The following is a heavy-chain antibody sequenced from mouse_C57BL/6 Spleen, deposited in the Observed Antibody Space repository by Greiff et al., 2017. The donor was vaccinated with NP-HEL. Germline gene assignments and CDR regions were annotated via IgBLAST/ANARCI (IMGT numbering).Heavy chain of an antibody. J-gene: IGHJ4*01. D-gene: IGHD1-1*01. V-gene: IGHV1-42*01. CDR1: GYSFTGYY. Sequence: EVQLQQSGPELVKPGASVKISCKASGYSFTGYYMNWVKQSPEKSLEWIGEINPSTGGTTYNQKFKAKATLTVDKSSSTAYMQLKSLTSEDSAVYYCARGGITPPNDTWGQGPSVTVSS. CDR2: INPSTGGT. CDR3: ARGGITPPNDT.